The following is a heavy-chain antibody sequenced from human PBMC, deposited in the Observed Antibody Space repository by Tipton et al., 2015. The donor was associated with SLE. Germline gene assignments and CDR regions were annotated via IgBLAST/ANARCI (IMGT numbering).Heavy chain of an antibody. CDR2: IYHSGGT. V-gene: IGHV4-31*03. J-gene: IGHJ4*02. CDR3: ARGGVGGYDYFDY. Sequence: TLSLTCTVSGGSISSYYWTWIRQHPGKGLEWIGHIYHSGGTNLNPSLRGRVTMSTDTPKSQFSLRLTSVTAADTAVYYCARGGVGGYDYFDYWGQGTLVTVSS. D-gene: IGHD5-12*01. CDR1: GGSISSYY.